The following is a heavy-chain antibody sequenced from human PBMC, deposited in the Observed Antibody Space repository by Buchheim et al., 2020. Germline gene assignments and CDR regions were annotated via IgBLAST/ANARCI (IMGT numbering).Heavy chain of an antibody. J-gene: IGHJ6*02. Sequence: EVQLVQSGAEVKKPGESLRISCKGSGYSFTSYWISWVRQMPGKGLEWMGRIDPSDSYTNYSPSFQGHVTISADKSISTAYPQWSSLKASDTAMYYCARRIRFTQAVPAALGYYYGMDVWGQGTT. V-gene: IGHV5-10-1*03. CDR3: ARRIRFTQAVPAALGYYYGMDV. D-gene: IGHD2-2*01. CDR1: GYSFTSYW. CDR2: IDPSDSYT.